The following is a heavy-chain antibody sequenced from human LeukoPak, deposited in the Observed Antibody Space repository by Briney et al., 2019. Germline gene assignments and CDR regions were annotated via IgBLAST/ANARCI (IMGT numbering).Heavy chain of an antibody. V-gene: IGHV4-34*01. D-gene: IGHD2-21*02. CDR1: DDSFSGYY. CDR3: ARGTTVVVTSMRSFDS. J-gene: IGHJ4*02. Sequence: SETLSLTCTVYDDSFSGYYWTWIRQPPGEGLEWIAEITHTGSANYNPSLKSRVTISVDTSMNQFSLKLNSVTAADTAIYYCARGTTVVVTSMRSFDSWGQGNLVTVSS. CDR2: ITHTGSA.